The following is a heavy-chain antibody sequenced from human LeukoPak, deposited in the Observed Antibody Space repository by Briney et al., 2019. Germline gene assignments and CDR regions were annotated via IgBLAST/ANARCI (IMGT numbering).Heavy chain of an antibody. CDR3: ARDRRYYYDSSGYYDYYYYGMDV. CDR2: IYSGGST. V-gene: IGHV3-66*01. D-gene: IGHD3-22*01. Sequence: GGSLRLSCAASGFTFSSNYMSWVRQAPGKGLEWVSVIYSGGSTYYADSVKGRFTISRDNSKNTLYLQMNSLRAEDTAVYYCARDRRYYYDSSGYYDYYYYGMDVWGQGTTVTVSS. CDR1: GFTFSSNY. J-gene: IGHJ6*02.